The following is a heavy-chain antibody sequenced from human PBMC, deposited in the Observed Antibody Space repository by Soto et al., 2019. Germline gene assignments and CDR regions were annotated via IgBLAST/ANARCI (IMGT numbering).Heavy chain of an antibody. V-gene: IGHV3-21*01. D-gene: IGHD6-19*01. CDR3: ARDEVAGLYYFDY. CDR1: GFTFSSYS. Sequence: EVQLVESGGGLVKPGGSLRLSCAASGFTFSSYSMNWVRQAPGKGLEWVSSISSSSSYIYYADSVKGRFTISRDNAKNSLYLQMNSLRAEDTAVYYCARDEVAGLYYFDYWGQGTLVTVSS. J-gene: IGHJ4*02. CDR2: ISSSSSYI.